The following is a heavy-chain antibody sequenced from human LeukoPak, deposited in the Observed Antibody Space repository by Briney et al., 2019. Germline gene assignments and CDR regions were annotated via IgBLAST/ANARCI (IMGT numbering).Heavy chain of an antibody. CDR1: GYTFTGYY. D-gene: IGHD1-26*01. CDR2: INPNSGGT. V-gene: IGHV1-2*02. CDR3: ASLIVGATTRDAFDI. Sequence: GASVKVSCKASGYTFTGYYMHWVRQAPGQGLEWMGWINPNSGGTNYAQKFQGRVTMTRDTSISTAYMELSRLRSDDTAVYYCASLIVGATTRDAFDIWGQGTMVTVSS. J-gene: IGHJ3*02.